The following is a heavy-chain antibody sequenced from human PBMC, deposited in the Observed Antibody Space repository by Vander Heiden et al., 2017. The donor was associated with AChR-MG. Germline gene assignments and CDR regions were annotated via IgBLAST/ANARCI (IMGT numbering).Heavy chain of an antibody. V-gene: IGHV2-5*02. CDR2: IYWDDDK. D-gene: IGHD2-15*01. CDR3: ALKKGYCTGGSCYRGVFDY. J-gene: IGHJ4*02. CDR1: GSSSTTSGVG. Sequence: HITLMESGPTLAKPTQTLTLTCTFSGSSSTTSGVGVAWVRQHTGKALEWLALIYWDDDKRYSPSLKSRVTITKDTSKNQVVLTMTNMDPVDTATYYCALKKGYCTGGSCYRGVFDYWGQGTLVTVSS.